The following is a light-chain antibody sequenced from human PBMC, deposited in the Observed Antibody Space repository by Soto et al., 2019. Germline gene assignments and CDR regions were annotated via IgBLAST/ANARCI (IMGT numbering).Light chain of an antibody. CDR2: DVS. V-gene: IGLV2-14*01. J-gene: IGLJ1*01. CDR1: SSDVGGYNY. CDR3: SSYTTSSTLNV. Sequence: QSALTQPASVSGSPGQSITISCTGTSSDVGGYNYVSWYQQHPGKALKLMIYDVSNRPSGVSNRFSGSKSGNTASLTISGLQAEDEAHYYCSSYTTSSTLNVFGTGTKVTVL.